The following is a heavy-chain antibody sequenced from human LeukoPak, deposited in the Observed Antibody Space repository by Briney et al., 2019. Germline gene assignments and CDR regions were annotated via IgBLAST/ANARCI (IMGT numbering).Heavy chain of an antibody. CDR2: ITPIFGTA. CDR1: GGTFSSYA. V-gene: IGHV1-69*13. J-gene: IGHJ1*01. CDR3: ARGPRAEYFQH. Sequence: ASVKVSCKASGGTFSSYAISWVRQAPGQGLEWMGGITPIFGTANYAQKFQGRVTITADESTSTAYMELSSLRSEDTAVYYCARGPRAEYFQHWGQGTLVTVSS.